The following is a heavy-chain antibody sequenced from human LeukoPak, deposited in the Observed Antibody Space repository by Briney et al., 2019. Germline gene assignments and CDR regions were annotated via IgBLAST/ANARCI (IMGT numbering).Heavy chain of an antibody. Sequence: RGSLRLSCAASGFTFSSYGMHWVRQAPGQGREWVAVRSYDGSNKYYADSVKGRFTISRDNSKNTLDLQMNSLRAEDTAVYYCAKVSISSWWWFDPWGQGTLVTVSS. CDR1: GFTFSSYG. V-gene: IGHV3-30*18. CDR2: RSYDGSNK. D-gene: IGHD6-13*01. J-gene: IGHJ5*02. CDR3: AKVSISSWWWFDP.